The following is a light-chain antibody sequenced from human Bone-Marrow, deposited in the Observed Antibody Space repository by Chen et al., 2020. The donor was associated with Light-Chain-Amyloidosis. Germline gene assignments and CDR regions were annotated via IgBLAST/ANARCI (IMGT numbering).Light chain of an antibody. CDR1: TSNIGTYT. CDR3: AAWDDSLYGVV. Sequence: QSVLTQPPSTSGTPGQRVTISCSGSTSNIGTYTVNWYRQVPGTAPRLLIQSDNQRPSGVPDRFAGSHAGTSASLAISWLESEDEADYYCAAWDDSLYGVVFGGGTKLTVL. CDR2: SDN. V-gene: IGLV1-44*01. J-gene: IGLJ2*01.